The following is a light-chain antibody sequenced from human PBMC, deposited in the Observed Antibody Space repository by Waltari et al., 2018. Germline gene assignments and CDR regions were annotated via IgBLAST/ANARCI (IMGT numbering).Light chain of an antibody. Sequence: DIHLTQSPSYLSASVGDRVTITCRASRGISSYLAWYQQKPGKAPKLLIYAASTLQSGVPLRFSGSGSGTEFTLTISSLQPEDFATYYCQQVNTYSWTFSQGTKVEIK. V-gene: IGKV1-9*01. CDR2: AAS. CDR3: QQVNTYSWT. J-gene: IGKJ1*01. CDR1: RGISSY.